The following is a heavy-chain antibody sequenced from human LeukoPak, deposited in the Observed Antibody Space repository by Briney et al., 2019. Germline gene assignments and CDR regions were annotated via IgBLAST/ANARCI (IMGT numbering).Heavy chain of an antibody. V-gene: IGHV3-23*01. J-gene: IGHJ4*02. CDR3: AKSKGYYDSSGYYYFDY. Sequence: SGGSLRLSCAASGFTFSSYAMSWVRQAPGKGLEWVSAISGSGGSTYYADSVKGRFTISRDNSKNTLYLQMNSLRAEDTAVYYCAKSKGYYDSSGYYYFDYWGQGTLVTVSS. D-gene: IGHD3-22*01. CDR2: ISGSGGST. CDR1: GFTFSSYA.